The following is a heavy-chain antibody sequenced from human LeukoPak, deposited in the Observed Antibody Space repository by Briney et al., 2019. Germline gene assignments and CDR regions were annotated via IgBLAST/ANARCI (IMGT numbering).Heavy chain of an antibody. J-gene: IGHJ4*02. CDR3: AKSPYGDYSIDY. D-gene: IGHD4-17*01. CDR2: ISGSGGST. CDR1: GFTFSSYA. V-gene: IGHV3-23*01. Sequence: PGGSLRLSCAASGFTFSSYAMSWVRQAPGKGLEWVSAISGSGGSTYYADSVKGRFIISRDNSKNTLYLQMNSLRAEDTAVYYCAKSPYGDYSIDYWGQGTLVTVSS.